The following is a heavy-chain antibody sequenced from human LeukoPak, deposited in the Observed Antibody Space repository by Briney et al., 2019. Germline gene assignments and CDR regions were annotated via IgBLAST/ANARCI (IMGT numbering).Heavy chain of an antibody. V-gene: IGHV1-8*03. Sequence: GASVKVSCQGSGYSFTNYDINWVRLATGRGLEWMGWMNPNSGNTGYAQKFQGRVTITRNTSISTAYMELRSLTSEDTAVYYCARVRATVTTHWFDPWGQGTLVTVSS. CDR1: GYSFTNYD. CDR2: MNPNSGNT. CDR3: ARVRATVTTHWFDP. J-gene: IGHJ5*02. D-gene: IGHD4-11*01.